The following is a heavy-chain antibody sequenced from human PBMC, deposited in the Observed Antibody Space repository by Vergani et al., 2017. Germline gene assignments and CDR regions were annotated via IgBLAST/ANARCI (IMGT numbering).Heavy chain of an antibody. CDR2: IYSGEET. CDR1: GSTVRGNY. Sequence: ELQLVESGGGLVQPGGSLRLSCAASGSTVRGNYMTWVRQAPGKGLEWVSHIYSGEETYYADSVKGRVTISRDTSKNPLHLQINNLRVEDTAVYYCARGNDYGSGTYVDPWGQGTLVTVSS. J-gene: IGHJ5*02. D-gene: IGHD3-10*01. V-gene: IGHV3-66*02. CDR3: ARGNDYGSGTYVDP.